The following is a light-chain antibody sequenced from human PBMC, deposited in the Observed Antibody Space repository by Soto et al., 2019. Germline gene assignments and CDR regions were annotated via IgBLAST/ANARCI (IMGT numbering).Light chain of an antibody. V-gene: IGKV3-11*01. CDR1: QSVSNY. Sequence: IVLTQSPATLSLSPGARATLSCRAGQSVSNYLAWYQQKPGQAPRLLIYDTFNRATGIPARFSGSGSGTDFTLTISRLEHEDLAVYFCVQRSTWPWTSGQGTKVEIK. J-gene: IGKJ1*01. CDR3: VQRSTWPWT. CDR2: DTF.